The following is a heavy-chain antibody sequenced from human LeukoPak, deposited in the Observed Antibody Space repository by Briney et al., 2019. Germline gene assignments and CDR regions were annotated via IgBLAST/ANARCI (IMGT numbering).Heavy chain of an antibody. CDR3: ATTLTRDSSGSYGALDY. J-gene: IGHJ4*02. CDR1: GFTFSSNS. V-gene: IGHV3-21*01. Sequence: PGGSLRLSCAASGFTFSSNSMNWVRQAPGKGLEWVSSISSISDYIYYADSVKGRFTISRDNAKNSLYLQMNSLRVEDTAVYYCATTLTRDSSGSYGALDYWGQGTLVTVSS. CDR2: ISSISDYI. D-gene: IGHD3-22*01.